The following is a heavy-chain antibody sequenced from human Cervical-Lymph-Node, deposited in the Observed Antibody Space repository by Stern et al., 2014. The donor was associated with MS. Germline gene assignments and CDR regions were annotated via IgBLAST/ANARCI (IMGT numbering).Heavy chain of an antibody. Sequence: VQLGQSGAEVKKPGESLKISCKASGYMFASHWIGWVRQMPGKGLEWMGIIGPGDSNTIYSPSSQGQVTISVDKSTSTAYLQWSSLKASDTAMYYCARVNGGNSDWFDPWGQGTLVTVSS. CDR2: IGPGDSNT. J-gene: IGHJ5*02. D-gene: IGHD4-23*01. CDR1: GYMFASHW. CDR3: ARVNGGNSDWFDP. V-gene: IGHV5-51*01.